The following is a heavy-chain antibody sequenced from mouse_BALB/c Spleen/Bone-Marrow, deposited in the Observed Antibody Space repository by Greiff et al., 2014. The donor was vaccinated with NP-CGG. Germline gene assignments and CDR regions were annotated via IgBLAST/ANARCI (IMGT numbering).Heavy chain of an antibody. CDR3: AGEVGGGGYFDV. D-gene: IGHD1-1*02. J-gene: IGHJ1*01. CDR2: IFPGDVDT. Sequence: QVQLQQPGPELVMPGTSVKISCKASGYTFTNYYIHWLKQRPGQGLEWIGWIFPGDVDTNYNEKFKGKATLTADESSSTAYMQPSSLTSGDSAFCCGAGEVGGGGYFDVWGAGTTVTVSS. V-gene: IGHV1S56*01. CDR1: GYTFTNYY.